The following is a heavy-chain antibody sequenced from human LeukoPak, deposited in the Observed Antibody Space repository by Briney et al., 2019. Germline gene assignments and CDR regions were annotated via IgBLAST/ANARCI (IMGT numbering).Heavy chain of an antibody. CDR1: GLTFSTYP. J-gene: IGHJ4*02. V-gene: IGHV3-30*04. Sequence: GGSLLLSCAASGLTFSTYPMHWVRQAPGKGLEWVAVISYDGSKKNYADSVKGRFTISRANSKNTLYLQMTSLRPEDTAIYYCANEWPWNISPGRFDYWGQGVLVTVSS. D-gene: IGHD1/OR15-1a*01. CDR3: ANEWPWNISPGRFDY. CDR2: ISYDGSKK.